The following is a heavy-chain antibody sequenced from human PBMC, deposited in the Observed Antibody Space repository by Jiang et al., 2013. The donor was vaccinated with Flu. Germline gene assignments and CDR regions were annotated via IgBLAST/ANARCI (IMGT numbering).Heavy chain of an antibody. J-gene: IGHJ3*02. Sequence: SGAEVKKPGKSLTISCKASGYMFTNYWIGWVRQMPGKGLEWMGIIHPVDSDPRYSPSFQGHVTISTDRSTSTAYLQWAGLRASDTGIYYCARQVYSAGWVDAFDIWGQGTLVTVSA. CDR3: ARQVYSAGWVDAFDI. CDR2: IHPVDSDP. CDR1: GYMFTNYW. V-gene: IGHV5-51*01. D-gene: IGHD2-8*01.